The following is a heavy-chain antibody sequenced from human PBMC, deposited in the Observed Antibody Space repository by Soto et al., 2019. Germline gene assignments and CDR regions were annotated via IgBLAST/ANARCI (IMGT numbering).Heavy chain of an antibody. J-gene: IGHJ3*02. V-gene: IGHV3-9*01. Sequence: GGSLRLSCAASGFTFDDYAMHWVRQAPGKGLEWVSGISWNSGSIGYADSVKGRFTISRDNAKNSLYLQMNSLRAEDTALYYCAKDFSLVPAAIGNDAFDIWGQGTMVTVSS. CDR2: ISWNSGSI. CDR3: AKDFSLVPAAIGNDAFDI. CDR1: GFTFDDYA. D-gene: IGHD2-2*01.